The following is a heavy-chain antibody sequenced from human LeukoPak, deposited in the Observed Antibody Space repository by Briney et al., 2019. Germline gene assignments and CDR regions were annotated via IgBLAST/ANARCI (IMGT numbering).Heavy chain of an antibody. Sequence: GGPLRLSCAASGFGVSVNYMSWVRQAPGKELEWVSVLYASGTTKYADSVKGRFTISRDTSDNTLNLQMNGLGAEDSAVYYCAAKGNGYTGIYVFAHWGRGTLVTVSA. CDR3: AAKGNGYTGIYVFAH. J-gene: IGHJ4*02. D-gene: IGHD1-26*01. CDR1: GFGVSVNY. CDR2: LYASGTT. V-gene: IGHV3-66*01.